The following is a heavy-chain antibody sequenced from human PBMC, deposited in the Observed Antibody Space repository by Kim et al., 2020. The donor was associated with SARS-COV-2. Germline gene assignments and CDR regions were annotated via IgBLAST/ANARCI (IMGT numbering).Heavy chain of an antibody. CDR2: ISSSSSYI. V-gene: IGHV3-21*01. Sequence: GGSLRLSCAASGFTFSSYSMNWVRQAPGKGLEWVSSISSSSSYIYYADSVKGRFTISRDNAKNSLYLQMNSLRAEDTAVYYCASTAAPEDPSTDYWGQGTLVTVSS. CDR3: ASTAAPEDPSTDY. CDR1: GFTFSSYS. D-gene: IGHD2-2*01. J-gene: IGHJ4*02.